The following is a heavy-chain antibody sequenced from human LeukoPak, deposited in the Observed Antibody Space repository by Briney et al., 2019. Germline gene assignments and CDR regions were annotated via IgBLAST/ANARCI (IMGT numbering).Heavy chain of an antibody. CDR3: ARPYYYDSSGYDAFDI. CDR2: IIPIFGTA. D-gene: IGHD3-22*01. Sequence: EASVKVSCKASGGTFSSYAISWVRQAPGQGLEWMGGIIPIFGTANYAQKFQGRVTINADESTSTAYMELSSLRSEDTAVYYCARPYYYDSSGYDAFDIWGQGTMVTVSS. J-gene: IGHJ3*02. V-gene: IGHV1-69*01. CDR1: GGTFSSYA.